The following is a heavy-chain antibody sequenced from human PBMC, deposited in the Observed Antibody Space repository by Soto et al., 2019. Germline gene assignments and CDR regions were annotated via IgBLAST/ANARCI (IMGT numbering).Heavy chain of an antibody. D-gene: IGHD3-10*02. V-gene: IGHV3-21*04. CDR2: ISSSSSYI. Sequence: GWSLRLSCAASGFTFSSYSMNWVRQAPGKGLEWVSSISSSSSYIYYADSVKGRFTVSRDNSKNTLSLQMNSLRAEDTAVYYCAKDPNTDYVGAFEFWGHGTMVTVSS. CDR1: GFTFSSYS. CDR3: AKDPNTDYVGAFEF. J-gene: IGHJ3*01.